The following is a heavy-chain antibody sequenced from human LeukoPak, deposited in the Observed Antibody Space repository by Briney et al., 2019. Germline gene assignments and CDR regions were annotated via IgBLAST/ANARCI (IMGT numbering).Heavy chain of an antibody. J-gene: IGHJ4*02. CDR3: ARGRRDYVWGSYRPFDY. CDR2: IHYSGRP. CDR1: GGSISGHY. Sequence: PSETLSLTCTVSGGSISGHYWTWIRQPPGKGLEWIGQIHYSGRPDYNPSLKSRVTISVDTSKNQFSLKLSSVTAADTAVYYCARGRRDYVWGSYRPFDYWGQGTLVTVSS. V-gene: IGHV4-59*11. D-gene: IGHD3-16*02.